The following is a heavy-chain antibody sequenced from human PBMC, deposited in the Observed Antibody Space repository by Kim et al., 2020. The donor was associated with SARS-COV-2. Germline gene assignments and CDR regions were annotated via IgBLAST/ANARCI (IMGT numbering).Heavy chain of an antibody. V-gene: IGHV6-1*01. CDR2: TYYRSRWYN. J-gene: IGHJ5*02. D-gene: IGHD1-26*01. CDR1: RDPVSIETAT. CDR3: GRSGATIDTGGFDP. Sequence: SQTLSLTCAISRDPVSIETATWHWIRQSPSRGLEWLERTYYRSRWYNDYAISVKGRITINPDASRNQFSLQLISVTAEDTAVYYCGRSGATIDTGGFDPWGQGTLVTVSS.